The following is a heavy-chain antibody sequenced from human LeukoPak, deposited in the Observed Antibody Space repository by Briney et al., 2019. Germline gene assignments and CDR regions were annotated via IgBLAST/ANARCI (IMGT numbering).Heavy chain of an antibody. CDR3: TTQIRGVIIGDLGMDV. Sequence: GGSLRLSCAASGFTFSSYEMTWVRQAPRKGLEWVGRIKSKTDGGTTDYAAPVKGRFTISRDDSENTLYLQMNSLKTEDTAVYYCTTQIRGVIIGDLGMDVWGQGTTVTVSS. V-gene: IGHV3-15*01. D-gene: IGHD3-10*01. CDR2: IKSKTDGGTT. J-gene: IGHJ6*02. CDR1: GFTFSSYE.